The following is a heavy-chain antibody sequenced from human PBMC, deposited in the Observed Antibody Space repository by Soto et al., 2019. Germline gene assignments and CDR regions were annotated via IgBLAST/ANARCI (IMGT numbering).Heavy chain of an antibody. V-gene: IGHV4-31*03. D-gene: IGHD3-10*01. CDR1: GGSISSGGYY. CDR2: IYYSGST. CDR3: ASGVTMVRGVIHTPYFDY. Sequence: QVQLQESGPGLVKPSQTLSLTCTVSGGSISSGGYYWSWIRQHPGKGLEWIGYIYYSGSTYYNPSFKSRLLISVDTSKNQFSLTLSSVTAADPAVYYCASGVTMVRGVIHTPYFDYWGQGTLVTVSS. J-gene: IGHJ4*02.